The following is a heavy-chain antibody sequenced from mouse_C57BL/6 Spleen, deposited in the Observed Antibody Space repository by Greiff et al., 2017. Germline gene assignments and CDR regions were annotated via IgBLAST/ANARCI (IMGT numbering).Heavy chain of an antibody. CDR2: IDPSDSYT. J-gene: IGHJ2*01. CDR1: GYTFTSYW. D-gene: IGHD4-1*01. V-gene: IGHV1-59*01. CDR3: ARRRTGPDY. Sequence: VKLQQPGAELVRPGTSVKLSCKASGYTFTSYWMHWVKQRPGQGLEWIGVIDPSDSYTNYNQKFKGKATLTVDTSSSTAYMQLSSLTSEDSAVYYCARRRTGPDYRGQGTTLTVSS.